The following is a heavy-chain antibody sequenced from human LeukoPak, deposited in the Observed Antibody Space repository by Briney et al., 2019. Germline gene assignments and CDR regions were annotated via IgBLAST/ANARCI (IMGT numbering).Heavy chain of an antibody. J-gene: IGHJ4*02. CDR1: GFIFSSYE. Sequence: PGGSLRLSCAASGFIFSSYEMNWVRQAPGKGLEWVSYISSSGSTIYYADSVKGRFTISRDNAKNSLYLQMNSLRAEDTAVYYCASGGMVNRYYDSSSADYWGQGTLVTVSS. V-gene: IGHV3-48*03. CDR2: ISSSGSTI. CDR3: ASGGMVNRYYDSSSADY. D-gene: IGHD3-22*01.